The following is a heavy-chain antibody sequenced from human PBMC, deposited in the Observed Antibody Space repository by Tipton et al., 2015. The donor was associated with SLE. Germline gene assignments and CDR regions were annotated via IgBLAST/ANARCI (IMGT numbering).Heavy chain of an antibody. Sequence: PGLVKPSETLSLTCTVSGGSISSSSYYWAWIRQPPGKGLEWIGSIYYSGSTYYNPSLKSRVTISGDTSKNHFSLKLYSVTAADTAVYYCAREDSSSWFYTRFGPWGQGTLVTVSS. V-gene: IGHV4-39*07. J-gene: IGHJ5*02. CDR3: AREDSSSWFYTRFGP. CDR1: GGSISSSSYY. D-gene: IGHD2-2*02. CDR2: IYYSGST.